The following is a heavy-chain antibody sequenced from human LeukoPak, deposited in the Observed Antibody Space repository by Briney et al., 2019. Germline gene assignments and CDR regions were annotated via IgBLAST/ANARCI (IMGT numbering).Heavy chain of an antibody. CDR1: GYTFTGYY. Sequence: ASVKVSCKASGYTFTGYYMHWVRQAPGQGLEWMGRINPNSGGTNYAQKFQGRVTMTRDTSTSTVYMELSSLRSEDTAVYYCARVSTVTTFEYFQHWGQGTLVTVSS. CDR3: ARVSTVTTFEYFQH. D-gene: IGHD4-17*01. V-gene: IGHV1-2*06. J-gene: IGHJ1*01. CDR2: INPNSGGT.